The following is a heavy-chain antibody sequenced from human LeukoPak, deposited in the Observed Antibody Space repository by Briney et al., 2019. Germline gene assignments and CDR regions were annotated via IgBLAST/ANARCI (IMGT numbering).Heavy chain of an antibody. Sequence: SETLSLTCTVSGGPISSYYWSWIRRPPGKGLEWIGYIYYSGSTNYNPSLKSRVTISVDTSKNQFSLKLSSVTAADTAVHYCARERGIVGATTADYWGQGTLVTVSS. CDR1: GGPISSYY. V-gene: IGHV4-59*01. J-gene: IGHJ4*02. CDR2: IYYSGST. CDR3: ARERGIVGATTADY. D-gene: IGHD1-26*01.